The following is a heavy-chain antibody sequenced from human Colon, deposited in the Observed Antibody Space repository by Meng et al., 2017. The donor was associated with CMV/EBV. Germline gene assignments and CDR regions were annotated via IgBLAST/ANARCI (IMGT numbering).Heavy chain of an antibody. J-gene: IGHJ4*02. D-gene: IGHD3-3*01. CDR2: ISGSGGST. CDR1: GFTFSSYA. V-gene: IGHV3-23*01. CDR3: AKQGGITILGVVTPFDY. Sequence: GEALKISCAASGFTFSSYAMSWVRQAPGKGLEWVSAISGSGGSTYYADPVKGRFTISRDNSKNTLYLQMNSLRAEDTAVYYCAKQGGITILGVVTPFDYWGQGTLVTVSS.